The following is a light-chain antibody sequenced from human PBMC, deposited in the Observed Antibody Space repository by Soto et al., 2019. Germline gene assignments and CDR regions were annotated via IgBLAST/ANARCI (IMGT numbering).Light chain of an antibody. CDR1: QSVSSSY. V-gene: IGKV3-20*01. J-gene: IGKJ1*01. CDR3: QQYGSSLLT. CDR2: GAS. Sequence: EIVLTQSPGTMSLSPGERASLSCRASQSVSSSYLAWYQQKPGQAPRLLIYGASSMATGIPDRFSGSGSGTDLTLTISRLEPEDFAVYYCQQYGSSLLTFGQGTKVEIK.